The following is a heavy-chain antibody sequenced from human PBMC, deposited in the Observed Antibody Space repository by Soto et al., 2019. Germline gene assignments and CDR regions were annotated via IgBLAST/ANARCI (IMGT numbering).Heavy chain of an antibody. CDR2: IYYSGST. V-gene: IGHV4-39*01. CDR1: GGSISSSSYY. Sequence: QLQLQESGPGLVKPSETLSLTCTVSGGSISSSSYYWGWIRQPPGKGLGWIGSIYYSGSTYYNPSLKSRVTISVDTSKNQFSLKLTSVTAPDTAVYYCARLKLSRAWFDPWGQGTLVTVSS. CDR3: ARLKLSRAWFDP. J-gene: IGHJ5*02. D-gene: IGHD2-15*01.